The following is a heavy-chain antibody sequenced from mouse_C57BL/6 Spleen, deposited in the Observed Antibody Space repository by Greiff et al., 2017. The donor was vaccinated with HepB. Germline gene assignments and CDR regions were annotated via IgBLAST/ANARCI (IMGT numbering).Heavy chain of an antibody. CDR1: GYTFTSYW. CDR2: INPSNGGT. CDR3: ARGDYYGSDWYFDV. D-gene: IGHD1-1*01. Sequence: QVQLKQPGTELVKPGASVKLSCKASGYTFTSYWMHWVKQRPGQGLEWIGNINPSNGGTNYNEKFKSKATLTVDKSSSTAYMQLSSLTSEDSAVYYCARGDYYGSDWYFDVWGTGTTVTVSS. V-gene: IGHV1-53*01. J-gene: IGHJ1*03.